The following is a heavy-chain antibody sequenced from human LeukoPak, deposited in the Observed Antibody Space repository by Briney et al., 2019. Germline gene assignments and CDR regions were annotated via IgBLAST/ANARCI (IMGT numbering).Heavy chain of an antibody. CDR1: GFTFSSYG. V-gene: IGHV3-33*01. Sequence: GGSLRLSCAASGFTFSSYGMHWVRQAPGKGLEGVAVIWYDGSNKYYADSVKGRFTISRDNSKNTLYLQMNSLRAEDTAVYYCARDRSPYYYDSSGYYPRGPDYWGQGTLVTVSS. J-gene: IGHJ4*02. D-gene: IGHD3-22*01. CDR3: ARDRSPYYYDSSGYYPRGPDY. CDR2: IWYDGSNK.